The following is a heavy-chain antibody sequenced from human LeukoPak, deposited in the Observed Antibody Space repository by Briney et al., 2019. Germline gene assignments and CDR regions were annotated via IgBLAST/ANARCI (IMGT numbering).Heavy chain of an antibody. CDR2: IYDSWNT. J-gene: IGHJ5*02. CDR3: ATCRDEFADYGFTS. D-gene: IGHD4-17*01. CDR1: GGSISSNY. Sequence: SETLSLTCTVSGGSISSNYWSWIRQPPGKGLEWIGYIYDSWNTKYNPSLKGRVTISGDTSKNLFSLELTSVTAADTAVYYCATCRDEFADYGFTSWGQGFLVTVSS. V-gene: IGHV4-59*01.